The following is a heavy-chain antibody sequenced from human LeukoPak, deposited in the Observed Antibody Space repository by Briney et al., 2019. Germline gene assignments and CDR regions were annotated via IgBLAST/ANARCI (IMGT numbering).Heavy chain of an antibody. J-gene: IGHJ5*02. D-gene: IGHD3-22*01. CDR1: GGSISNYY. CDR2: IYYSGST. CDR3: ARGSVFRWLLLSGWFDP. V-gene: IGHV4-59*12. Sequence: SETLSLTCTVSGGSISNYYWSWIRQPPGKGLEWIGYIYYSGSTNYNPSLKSRVTISVDTSKNQFSLKLSSVTAADTAVYYCARGSVFRWLLLSGWFDPWGQGTLVTVSS.